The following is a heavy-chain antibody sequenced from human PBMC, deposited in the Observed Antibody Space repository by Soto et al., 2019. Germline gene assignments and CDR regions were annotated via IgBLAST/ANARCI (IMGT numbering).Heavy chain of an antibody. D-gene: IGHD6-13*01. Sequence: SETLSLTCAVYGGSFSGYYWSWIRQPPGKGLEWIGEINHSGSTNYNPSLKSRVTISVDTSKNQFSLKLSSVTAADTAVYYCARRSSSWYDFDYWGQGTLVTVSS. V-gene: IGHV4-34*01. CDR2: INHSGST. CDR3: ARRSSSWYDFDY. CDR1: GGSFSGYY. J-gene: IGHJ4*02.